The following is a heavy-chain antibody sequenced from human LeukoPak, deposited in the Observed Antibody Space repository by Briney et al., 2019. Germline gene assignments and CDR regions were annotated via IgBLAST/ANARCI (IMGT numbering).Heavy chain of an antibody. CDR1: GGSISSYY. J-gene: IGHJ3*02. CDR2: IYTSGST. V-gene: IGHV4-4*07. Sequence: KPSETLSLTCTVSGGSISSYYWSWIRQPAGKGLEWIGRIYTSGSTNYNPSLKSRVTMSVDTSKNQFSLKLSSVTAADTAVYYCARTLRVPTYYYDSSGYPDAFDIWGQGTMVTVSS. CDR3: ARTLRVPTYYYDSSGYPDAFDI. D-gene: IGHD3-22*01.